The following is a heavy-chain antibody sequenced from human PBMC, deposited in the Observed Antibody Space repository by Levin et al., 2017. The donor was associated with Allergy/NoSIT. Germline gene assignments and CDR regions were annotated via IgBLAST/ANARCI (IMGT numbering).Heavy chain of an antibody. Sequence: SQTLSLTCTVSGGSISSGDYYWSWIRQPPGKGLEWIGYIYYSGSTYYNPSLKSRVTISVDTSKNQFSLKLSSVTAADTAVYYCARADYDILTGYYIVRYFDLWGRGTLVTVSS. CDR1: GGSISSGDYY. CDR2: IYYSGST. V-gene: IGHV4-30-4*01. D-gene: IGHD3-9*01. CDR3: ARADYDILTGYYIVRYFDL. J-gene: IGHJ2*01.